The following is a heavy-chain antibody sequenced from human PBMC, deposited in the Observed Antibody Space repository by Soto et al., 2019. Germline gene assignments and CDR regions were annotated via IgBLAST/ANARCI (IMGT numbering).Heavy chain of an antibody. CDR2: ISSSSSYI. J-gene: IGHJ5*02. Sequence: NWLRQAPGKGLGRLSSISSSSSYIYYADSVKGRFTISRDNAKNALYLQMNSLRAEDTAVYYCARDPIAAASWFDPWGQGTLVTVSS. D-gene: IGHD6-13*01. CDR3: ARDPIAAASWFDP. V-gene: IGHV3-21*01.